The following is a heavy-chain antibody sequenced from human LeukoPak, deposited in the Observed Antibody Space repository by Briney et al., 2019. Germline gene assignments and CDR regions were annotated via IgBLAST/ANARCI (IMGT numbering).Heavy chain of an antibody. CDR1: GDSINTGNHS. Sequence: PSETLSLTCIVPGDSINTGNHSWGWIRQPPGKGLEWIGSIFYSGRTFYTPSLKSRVTLSLDTSKNQFSLRLTSVTAADTAAYYCARQVAVVEPTDPNWFDSWGKGTLVTVSS. CDR2: IFYSGRT. J-gene: IGHJ5*01. D-gene: IGHD2-21*01. CDR3: ARQVAVVEPTDPNWFDS. V-gene: IGHV4-39*07.